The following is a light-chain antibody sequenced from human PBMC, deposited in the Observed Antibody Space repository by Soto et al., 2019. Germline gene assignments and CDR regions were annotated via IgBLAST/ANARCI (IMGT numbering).Light chain of an antibody. J-gene: IGKJ2*01. V-gene: IGKV1-33*01. Sequence: DIQMTQSPPSLAASVGDRVTITCQASQDLTKYLNWYQQKPGQAPKLLIYDTVTLEEGVPSRFSGGGSGTDFTFTINGLQPEDAAIYSCQQYVNLPYTFGQGTKLEIK. CDR2: DTV. CDR1: QDLTKY. CDR3: QQYVNLPYT.